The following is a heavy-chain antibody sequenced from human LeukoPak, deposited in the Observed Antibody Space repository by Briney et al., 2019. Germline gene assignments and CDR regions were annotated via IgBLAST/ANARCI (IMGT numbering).Heavy chain of an antibody. CDR1: GFTFSSYS. J-gene: IGHJ6*03. V-gene: IGHV3-21*01. CDR3: ARDRKSPTLYSNPIHYYYVDV. CDR2: IRSSSSYI. Sequence: GGSLRLSCAASGFTFSSYSMIWVRQAPGKGLEWVSSIRSSSSYIYYADSVKGRFTISRDNAKNSLYLQMNSLRAEDTAVYYCARDRKSPTLYSNPIHYYYVDVWGKGTTVTVSS. D-gene: IGHD2-2*02.